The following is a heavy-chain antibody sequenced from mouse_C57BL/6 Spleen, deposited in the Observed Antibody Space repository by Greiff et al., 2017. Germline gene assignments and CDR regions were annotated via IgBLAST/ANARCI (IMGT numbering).Heavy chain of an antibody. CDR1: GYTFTSYG. J-gene: IGHJ2*01. Sequence: VQLQQSGAELARPGASVKLSCKASGYTFTSYGISWVKQRTGQGLEWIGEIYPRSGNTYYNEKFKGKATLTADKSSSTAYMELRSLTSEDSAVYFCAREDSITTVVATGFDYWGQGTTLTVSS. CDR2: IYPRSGNT. V-gene: IGHV1-81*01. D-gene: IGHD1-1*01. CDR3: AREDSITTVVATGFDY.